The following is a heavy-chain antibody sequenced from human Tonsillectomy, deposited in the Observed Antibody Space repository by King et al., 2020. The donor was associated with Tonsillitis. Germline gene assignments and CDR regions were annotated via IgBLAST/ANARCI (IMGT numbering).Heavy chain of an antibody. D-gene: IGHD6-19*01. CDR2: IIPMFGTT. CDR3: AREDVAGEDY. CDR1: GGTFRTFA. J-gene: IGHJ4*02. Sequence: VQLVESGAEVKKPGSSVKVSCKASGGTFRTFAVSWVRQAPGQGLEWMGTIIPMFGTTNYARKFQGRLTITADESTITAYMDLSSLGSEDTAVYYCAREDVAGEDYWGQGTLITVSA. V-gene: IGHV1-69*18.